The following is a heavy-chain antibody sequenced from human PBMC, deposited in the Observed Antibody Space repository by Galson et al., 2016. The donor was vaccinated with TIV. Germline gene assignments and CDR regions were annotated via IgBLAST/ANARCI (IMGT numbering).Heavy chain of an antibody. CDR3: AREGRGRDGFNFFEQ. Sequence: SLRLSCAASGFSVSNTYMRWLRQSPGRGLEWVSVIYGGGSTYYADSVKGRFTLSRGNSKNTLYLQMNNLSGDDTAVYYCAREGRGRDGFNFFEQWGQGTLVTVSS. V-gene: IGHV3-53*01. CDR1: GFSVSNTY. D-gene: IGHD5-24*01. J-gene: IGHJ4*02. CDR2: IYGGGST.